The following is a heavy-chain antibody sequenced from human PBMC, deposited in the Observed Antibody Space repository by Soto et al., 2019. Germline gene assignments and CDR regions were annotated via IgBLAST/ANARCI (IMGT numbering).Heavy chain of an antibody. CDR2: IYYSGST. Sequence: PSETLSLTCTVSGGSISSGGYYWSWIRQHPGKGLEWIGYIYYSGSTYYNPSLKSRVTISVDTSKNQFSLKLSSVTAADTAMYYCARTYYYDSGGYYLFDYWGQGTLVTVSS. J-gene: IGHJ4*02. CDR3: ARTYYYDSGGYYLFDY. D-gene: IGHD3-22*01. V-gene: IGHV4-31*03. CDR1: GGSISSGGYY.